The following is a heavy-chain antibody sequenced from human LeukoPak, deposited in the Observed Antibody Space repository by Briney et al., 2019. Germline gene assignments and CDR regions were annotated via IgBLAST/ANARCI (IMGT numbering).Heavy chain of an antibody. CDR2: IRSKTDGGTT. V-gene: IGHV3-15*01. D-gene: IGHD3-10*01. CDR3: ATGGHYFGS. J-gene: IGHJ4*02. Sequence: GGSLRLSCAASGFTFTNAWMSWVRQAPGKGLEWVGRIRSKTDGGTTDYASPVKGRFTLSRDDSKNTLYLQMNSLKTEDSAVYYCATGGHYFGSWGQGTLVTVSS. CDR1: GFTFTNAW.